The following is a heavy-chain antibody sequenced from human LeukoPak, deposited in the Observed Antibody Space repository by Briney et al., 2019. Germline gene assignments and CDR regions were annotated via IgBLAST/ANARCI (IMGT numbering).Heavy chain of an antibody. CDR1: GYTFTSYG. CDR2: ISAYNGNT. Sequence: GASVKVSCKASGYTFTSYGISWVRQAPGQGLEWMGWISAYNGNTNYAQKFQGRVTITTDESTSTAYMELSSLRSEDTAVYYCARGSTPAGLVAFDIWGQGTMVTVSS. J-gene: IGHJ3*02. CDR3: ARGSTPAGLVAFDI. V-gene: IGHV1-18*01. D-gene: IGHD3/OR15-3a*01.